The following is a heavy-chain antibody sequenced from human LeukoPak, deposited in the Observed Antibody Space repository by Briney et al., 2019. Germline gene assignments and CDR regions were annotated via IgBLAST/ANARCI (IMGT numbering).Heavy chain of an antibody. D-gene: IGHD1-26*01. CDR3: AKFPSGTYYGDYFHY. Sequence: GGSLRLSCAASGFTFSSYAMSWVRQAPGRGLEWVSAISGTGDTTYYADSVKGRFTISRDNSKNTLYLQMNSLRAEDTAVYYCAKFPSGTYYGDYFHYWGQGTLVTVSS. CDR1: GFTFSSYA. J-gene: IGHJ4*02. CDR2: ISGTGDTT. V-gene: IGHV3-23*01.